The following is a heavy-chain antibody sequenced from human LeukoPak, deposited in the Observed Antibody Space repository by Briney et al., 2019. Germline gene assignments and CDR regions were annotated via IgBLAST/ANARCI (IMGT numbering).Heavy chain of an antibody. CDR2: IYYSGST. CDR3: ARSPIVVVPAAKAYYYYGMDV. J-gene: IGHJ6*02. CDR1: GGSISSYY. Sequence: SETLSLTCTVSGGSISSYYWSWIRQPPGKGLEWIGYIYYSGSTNYNPSLKSRVTISVDTSKNQFSLKLSSVTAADTAVYYCARSPIVVVPAAKAYYYYGMDVWGQGPRSPSP. V-gene: IGHV4-59*12. D-gene: IGHD2-2*01.